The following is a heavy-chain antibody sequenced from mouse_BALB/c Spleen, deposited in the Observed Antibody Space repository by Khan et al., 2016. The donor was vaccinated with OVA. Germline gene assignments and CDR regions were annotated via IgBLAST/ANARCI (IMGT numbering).Heavy chain of an antibody. Sequence: VQLKQSGAELAKPGASVKMSCKASGYTFSTYWIHWVKQRPGQGLEWIGYINPSSGYTYYNQRFNDKATLTADKSSSTAYMQLSSLTSEDSAVYYCARDRIDYWGQGTTLTVSS. J-gene: IGHJ2*01. CDR1: GYTFSTYW. CDR2: INPSSGYT. V-gene: IGHV1-7*01. CDR3: ARDRIDY.